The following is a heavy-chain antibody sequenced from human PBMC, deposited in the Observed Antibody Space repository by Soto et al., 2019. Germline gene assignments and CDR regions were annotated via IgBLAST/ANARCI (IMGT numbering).Heavy chain of an antibody. D-gene: IGHD1-20*01. V-gene: IGHV3-74*03. Sequence: QLVESGGGLVQPGGSLRLSCAASGFNFTAYWMHWVRQAPGKGPVWVSRIDHDGRGTTYADFVKGRFTISRDNAKKTLYLQMNSLRAEDTAVYYCVRDLNFPYKGINQGWFDIWGPGSLVPVSP. CDR2: IDHDGRGT. J-gene: IGHJ5*02. CDR1: GFNFTAYW. CDR3: VRDLNFPYKGINQGWFDI.